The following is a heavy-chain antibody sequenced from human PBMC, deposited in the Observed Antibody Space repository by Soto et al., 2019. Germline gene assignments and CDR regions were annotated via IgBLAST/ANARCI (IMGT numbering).Heavy chain of an antibody. CDR3: TRWRLTPYYVVQV. V-gene: IGHV3-11*06. D-gene: IGHD3-16*01. CDR1: GFSLSDCE. Sequence: TLRLPSGSAGFSLSDCEIPRVRQASGKGLEWLSYIGGSGPVTTYADSVKGRFITSRNNAKNLLYLQMNSLRAEDTAVYFCTRWRLTPYYVVQVWGQGSADT. CDR2: IGGSGPVT. J-gene: IGHJ6*02.